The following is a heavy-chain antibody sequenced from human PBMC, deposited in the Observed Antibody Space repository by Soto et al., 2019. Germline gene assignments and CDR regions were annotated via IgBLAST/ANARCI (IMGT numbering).Heavy chain of an antibody. D-gene: IGHD2-2*01. V-gene: IGHV1-18*01. Sequence: QVQLVQSGGEVKRPGASVKVSCKTSGYTFSNYGITWVRQAPGQPLEWLGWISLYSDGTNYAQKFQGRVSMTTETSKTTAYMELRSLRSDDTAVYYCARVVPGAEAWFGPWGQGTLVTVSS. CDR2: ISLYSDGT. CDR3: ARVVPGAEAWFGP. CDR1: GYTFSNYG. J-gene: IGHJ5*02.